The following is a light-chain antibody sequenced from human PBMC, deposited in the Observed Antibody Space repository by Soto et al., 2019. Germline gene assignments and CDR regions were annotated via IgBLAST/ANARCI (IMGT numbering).Light chain of an antibody. CDR1: SSDVGGSNG. V-gene: IGLV2-18*02. Sequence: LTQPPSVSGSPGQSVAISCTGTSSDVGGSNGVSWYQQPPGTAPKLIIYDVSNRPSGVPDRFSGSKSGNTASLIISGLQAEDEGDYYCSSYTSSSTYVFGTGTKVTVL. CDR3: SSYTSSSTYV. J-gene: IGLJ1*01. CDR2: DVS.